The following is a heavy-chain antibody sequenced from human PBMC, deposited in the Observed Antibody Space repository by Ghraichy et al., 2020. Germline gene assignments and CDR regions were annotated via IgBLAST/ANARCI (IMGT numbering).Heavy chain of an antibody. V-gene: IGHV4-4*02. Sequence: SETLSLTCAVSGGSISSSNWWSWVRQPPGKGLEWIGEIYHSGSTNYNPSLKSRVTISVDKSKNQFSLKLTSVTAADTAVYYCARGGVGEDNWFDPWGQGTLVTVSS. CDR2: IYHSGST. J-gene: IGHJ5*02. CDR1: GGSISSSNW. D-gene: IGHD3-10*01. CDR3: ARGGVGEDNWFDP.